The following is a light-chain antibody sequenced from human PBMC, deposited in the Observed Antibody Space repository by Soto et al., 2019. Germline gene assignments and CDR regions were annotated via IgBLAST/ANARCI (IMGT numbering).Light chain of an antibody. CDR1: SSNIGSNT. J-gene: IGLJ1*01. CDR2: SNN. Sequence: QSVLTQPPSASGTPGQRVTISCSGSSSNIGSNTVNWYQQLPGTAPKLLIYSNNQRPSGVPDRFSGSKSGTSASLAISGLQSEHEADYYCAGWDASLNGYVFGTGTKVTVL. CDR3: AGWDASLNGYV. V-gene: IGLV1-44*01.